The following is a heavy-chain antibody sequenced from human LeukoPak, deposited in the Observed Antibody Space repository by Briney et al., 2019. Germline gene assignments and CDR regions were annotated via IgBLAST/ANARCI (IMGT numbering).Heavy chain of an antibody. CDR3: ARDYSSGFNWFDP. D-gene: IGHD3-22*01. V-gene: IGHV4-38-2*02. Sequence: SETLSLTCTVSGYSISSGYYWGWIRQPPGKGLEWIGSIYHSGSTYYNPSLKSRVTISVDTSKNRFSLKLSSVTAADTAVYYCARDYSSGFNWFDPWGQGTLVTVSS. CDR1: GYSISSGYY. CDR2: IYHSGST. J-gene: IGHJ5*02.